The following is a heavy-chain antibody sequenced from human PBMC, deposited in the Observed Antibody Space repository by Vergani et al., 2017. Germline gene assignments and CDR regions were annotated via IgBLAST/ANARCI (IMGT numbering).Heavy chain of an antibody. CDR3: ASKRGACRAAYCHSYDF. CDR2: MDYSGRT. D-gene: IGHD2-15*01. CDR1: GDSVISTDYH. Sequence: QVQLQESGPGLVKPSETLSLTCTVSGDSVISTDYHWGWIRQPPGKGLEWNGSMDYSGRTSYNPSLESRISISFETPKNQFSLRLTSVTAADTAVYYCASKRGACRAAYCHSYDFWGPGTLVGVSS. V-gene: IGHV4-39*01. J-gene: IGHJ4*02.